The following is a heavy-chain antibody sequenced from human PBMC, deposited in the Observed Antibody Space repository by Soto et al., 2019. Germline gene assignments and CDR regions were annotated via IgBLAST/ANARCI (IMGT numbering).Heavy chain of an antibody. Sequence: QVQLVQSGAEVKKPGASVKVSCKASGYTFTSYGISWVRQAPGQGLEWMGWINVYNGNTNYAQKLQGRVIMTTDTSTSTAYLDLRSRRSDDTAVYFCARDTSRGEYDYWGQGTLVTVSS. J-gene: IGHJ4*02. CDR1: GYTFTSYG. D-gene: IGHD3-10*01. V-gene: IGHV1-18*01. CDR3: ARDTSRGEYDY. CDR2: INVYNGNT.